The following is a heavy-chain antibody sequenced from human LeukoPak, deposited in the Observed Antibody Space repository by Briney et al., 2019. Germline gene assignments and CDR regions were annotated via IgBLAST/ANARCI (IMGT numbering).Heavy chain of an antibody. CDR2: INPSGGST. CDR1: GYTFTSCY. J-gene: IGHJ4*02. Sequence: GASVTVSCKASGYTFTSCYMHWVRQAPGQGLEWMGIINPSGGSTSYAQKFQGRVTMTRDMSTSTVYTELSSLRSEDTAVYYCAREFSGSWYYFDYWGQGTLVTVSS. V-gene: IGHV1-46*01. D-gene: IGHD1-26*01. CDR3: AREFSGSWYYFDY.